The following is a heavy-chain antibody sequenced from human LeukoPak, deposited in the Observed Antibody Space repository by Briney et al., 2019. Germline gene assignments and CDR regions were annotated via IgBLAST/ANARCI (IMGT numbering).Heavy chain of an antibody. CDR1: GFTVSSNY. Sequence: GGSLRLSCAASGFTVSSNYMSWVRQAPGKGLEWVSVTYSGGSTYYADSVKGRFTISRDNSKNTLYLQMNSLRAEDTAVYYCARATHLVKLGMGWFDPWGQGTLVTVSS. CDR2: TYSGGST. D-gene: IGHD7-27*01. V-gene: IGHV3-53*01. J-gene: IGHJ5*02. CDR3: ARATHLVKLGMGWFDP.